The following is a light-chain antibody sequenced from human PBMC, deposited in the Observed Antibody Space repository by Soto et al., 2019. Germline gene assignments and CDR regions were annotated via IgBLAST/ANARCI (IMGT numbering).Light chain of an antibody. CDR3: QQYSVYWT. J-gene: IGKJ1*01. CDR2: DAS. Sequence: DFQMSQYPSSLSASVGDRVTIICRASQSVSTRLAWYQQRPGKAPKVLIYDASSWAGGVPSRFTGSGSGTEFTLTINSLQPDDFATYYCQQYSVYWTFGQGTKVDIK. CDR1: QSVSTR. V-gene: IGKV1-5*02.